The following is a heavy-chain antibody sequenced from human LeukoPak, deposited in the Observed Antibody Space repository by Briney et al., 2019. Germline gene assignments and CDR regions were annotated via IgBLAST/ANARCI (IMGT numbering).Heavy chain of an antibody. CDR1: GFTFSSYG. V-gene: IGHV3-30*18. CDR2: ISYDGSNK. J-gene: IGHJ6*02. D-gene: IGHD1-26*01. Sequence: GRSLRLSCSASGFTFSSYGMHWVRQAPGKGLEWVAVISYDGSNKYYADSVKGRFTISRDNSKNTLYLQMNSLRAEDTAVYYCAKESVGYGMDVWAQGTTVIVSS. CDR3: AKESVGYGMDV.